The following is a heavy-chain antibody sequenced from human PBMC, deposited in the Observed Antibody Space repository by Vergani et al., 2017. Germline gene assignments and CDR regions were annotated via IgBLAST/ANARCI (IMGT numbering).Heavy chain of an antibody. D-gene: IGHD5-12*01. V-gene: IGHV4-61*02. Sequence: QLQLHKSGPGLVKPSQSLSLTCTVSGGSISGVSYYLSWVRQPAGKGLEWIGRIYYSGSTHYNPSLKSRVTISVDTSKNDFSLKVTSVTAADTAVYYCTRQPQEGASGPPSVPTWGQGISVIVSS. J-gene: IGHJ4*02. CDR1: GGSISGVSYY. CDR2: IYYSGST. CDR3: TRQPQEGASGPPSVPT.